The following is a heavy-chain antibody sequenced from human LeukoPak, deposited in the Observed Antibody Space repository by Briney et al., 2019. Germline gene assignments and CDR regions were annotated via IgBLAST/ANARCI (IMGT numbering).Heavy chain of an antibody. D-gene: IGHD3-16*01. CDR3: ARVPGGVKTDRAFDI. Sequence: GGSLRLSCAASGFTFSSYVMHWVRQAPGKGLEWVAAISYDGSNKYYADSVKGRFTISGDNSKNTLDLQMNSLRAEDTAVYYCARVPGGVKTDRAFDIWGQGTMVTVSS. J-gene: IGHJ3*02. CDR2: ISYDGSNK. V-gene: IGHV3-30-3*01. CDR1: GFTFSSYV.